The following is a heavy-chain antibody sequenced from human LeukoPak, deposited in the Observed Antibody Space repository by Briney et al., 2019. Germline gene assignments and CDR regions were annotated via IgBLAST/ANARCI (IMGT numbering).Heavy chain of an antibody. D-gene: IGHD6-19*01. Sequence: PSETLSLTCTVSGGSISGYYWTWIRQPPGKGLEWIGYIYYTGSTKYNPSLQSRVTISVDTSKNQFSLKLSSVTAADTAVHYCARGLYNSGWSGGYFDYWGQGILVTVSS. CDR1: GGSISGYY. CDR3: ARGLYNSGWSGGYFDY. CDR2: IYYTGST. V-gene: IGHV4-59*01. J-gene: IGHJ4*02.